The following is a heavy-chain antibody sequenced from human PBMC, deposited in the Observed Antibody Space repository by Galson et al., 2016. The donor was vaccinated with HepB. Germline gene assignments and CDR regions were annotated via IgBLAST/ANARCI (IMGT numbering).Heavy chain of an antibody. CDR3: ARGLRGWFRELSAPDY. Sequence: SCKASGGTFSSYAISWVRQAPGQGLEWMGGIIPILGITNYAQKFQGRVTITADNSTSTAYMELSSLRSEDTAVYYCARGLRGWFRELSAPDYWGQGTLVTVSS. CDR1: GGTFSSYA. J-gene: IGHJ4*02. V-gene: IGHV1-69*10. CDR2: IIPILGIT. D-gene: IGHD3-10*01.